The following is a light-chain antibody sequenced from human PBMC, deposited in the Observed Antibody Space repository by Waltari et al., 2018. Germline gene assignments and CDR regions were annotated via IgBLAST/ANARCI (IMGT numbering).Light chain of an antibody. V-gene: IGLV1-36*01. CDR2: YDD. CDR1: SSNIGNNA. J-gene: IGLJ3*02. CDR3: AAWDDSLSGPV. Sequence: QSVLTQPPSVSEAPRQRGTISCSGSSSNIGNNAVNWYQQLPVKAPKLLIYYDDRLPSGVSDRFSGSKSGTSASLSISGLQSEDEADYYCAAWDDSLSGPVFGGGTKLTVL.